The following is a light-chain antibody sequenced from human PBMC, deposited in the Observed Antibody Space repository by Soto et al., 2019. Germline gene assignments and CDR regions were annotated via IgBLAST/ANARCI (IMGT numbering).Light chain of an antibody. Sequence: QSVLTQPPSASVTPGQSVTISCSGSGSNIGGRAASWYQQLPGTAPKLLINSNNQRPSGVPDRFSGSKSGTSASLAISGLQSGDEADYYCAAWDDSLNIFVFGTGTKV. V-gene: IGLV1-44*01. CDR3: AAWDDSLNIFV. CDR1: GSNIGGRA. CDR2: SNN. J-gene: IGLJ1*01.